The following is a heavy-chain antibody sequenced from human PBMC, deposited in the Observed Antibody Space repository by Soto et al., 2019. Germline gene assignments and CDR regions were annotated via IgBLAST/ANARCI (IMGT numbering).Heavy chain of an antibody. J-gene: IGHJ4*02. V-gene: IGHV1-69*12. CDR2: IIPIFGTA. Sequence: QVQLVQSGAEVKKPGSSVKVSCKASGGTFSSHGISWVRQAPGQGLEWMGGIIPIFGTANYAQKFQGRVTITADESTSTAYMELSSLRSADTAGYYCGRTGDSRGYYRGFDYWGQGPLVSFSS. CDR1: GGTFSSHG. CDR3: GRTGDSRGYYRGFDY. D-gene: IGHD3-22*01.